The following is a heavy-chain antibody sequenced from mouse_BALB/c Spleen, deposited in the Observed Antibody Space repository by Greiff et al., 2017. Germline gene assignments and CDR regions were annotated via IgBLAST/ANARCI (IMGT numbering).Heavy chain of an antibody. D-gene: IGHD2-1*01. CDR1: GFSLTSYG. CDR3: AGGNYVGYYAMDY. J-gene: IGHJ4*01. CDR2: IWAGGST. V-gene: IGHV2-9*02. Sequence: VKVVESGPGLVAPSQSLSITCTVSGFSLTSYGVHWVRQPPGKGLEWLGVIWAGGSTNYNSALMSRLSISKDNSKSQVFLKMNSLQTDDTAMYYCAGGNYVGYYAMDYWGQGTSVTVSS.